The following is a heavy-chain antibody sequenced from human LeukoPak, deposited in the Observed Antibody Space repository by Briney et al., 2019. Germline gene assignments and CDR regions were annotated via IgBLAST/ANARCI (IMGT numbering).Heavy chain of an antibody. J-gene: IGHJ4*02. CDR1: GYTFSSYG. V-gene: IGHV1-18*01. CDR3: ARNLDYYDSSGYYIDY. Sequence: ASVKVSCKASGYTFSSYGISWVRQAPGQGLEWMGWISAYNGNTNYAQKVQGRVTMTTDTSTSTAYMELRSLRSDDTAFYYCARNLDYYDSSGYYIDYWGQGTLVTVSS. D-gene: IGHD3-22*01. CDR2: ISAYNGNT.